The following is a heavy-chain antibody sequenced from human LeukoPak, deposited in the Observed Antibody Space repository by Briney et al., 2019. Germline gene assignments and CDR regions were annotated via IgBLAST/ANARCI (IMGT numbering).Heavy chain of an antibody. Sequence: ASVKVSCKASGYTFTNYYLFWVRQAPGRGLEWMGAINPSGGSTSYAQKFQGRVTMTRDTSTSTVYMELSSLRSEDTAAYYCARRSPAYCGGDCYLDCWGQGTLVTVSS. CDR2: INPSGGST. J-gene: IGHJ4*02. CDR1: GYTFTNYY. CDR3: ARRSPAYCGGDCYLDC. V-gene: IGHV1-46*01. D-gene: IGHD2-21*02.